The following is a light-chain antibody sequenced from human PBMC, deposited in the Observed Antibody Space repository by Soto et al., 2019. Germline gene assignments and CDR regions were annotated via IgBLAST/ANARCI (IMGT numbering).Light chain of an antibody. CDR3: QQYGTSEII. Sequence: EIVLTQSPYTLSLSPGERATLSCRASQSVSRNYVAWYQQKPGQAPRLLIYGASSRATGIPDRFSGSVSGTDFTLSISRVEPEDFAVFYCQQYGTSEIIFGQGTRLEI. CDR2: GAS. CDR1: QSVSRNY. J-gene: IGKJ5*01. V-gene: IGKV3-20*01.